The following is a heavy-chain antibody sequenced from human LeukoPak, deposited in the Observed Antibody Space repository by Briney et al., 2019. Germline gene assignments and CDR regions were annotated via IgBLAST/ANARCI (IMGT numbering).Heavy chain of an antibody. CDR3: AKSGGLAAAGLGY. CDR2: ISYDGSNE. D-gene: IGHD6-13*01. J-gene: IGHJ4*02. V-gene: IGHV3-30*04. CDR1: GFTFSSYV. Sequence: GGSLRLSCAASGFTFSSYVMHWVRQAPGKGLEWVAIISYDGSNEYYADSVKGRFTISRDNSKNTLYLQMNSLRAADTAVYYCAKSGGLAAAGLGYWGQGTLVTVSS.